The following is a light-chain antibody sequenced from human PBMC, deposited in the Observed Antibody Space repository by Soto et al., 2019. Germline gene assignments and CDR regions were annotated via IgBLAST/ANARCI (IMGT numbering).Light chain of an antibody. J-gene: IGKJ5*01. CDR1: QDISDF. CDR3: QQYDDLPIT. V-gene: IGKV1-33*01. CDR2: DAS. Sequence: DIQMTQSPSSLFASVGDRVTITCQASQDISDFLNWYQQKPGKAPKVLIYDASKLQTGVPSRFSGRGSGKDFTFTISSLQPDDSGTYYCQQYDDLPITCGQGTRLE.